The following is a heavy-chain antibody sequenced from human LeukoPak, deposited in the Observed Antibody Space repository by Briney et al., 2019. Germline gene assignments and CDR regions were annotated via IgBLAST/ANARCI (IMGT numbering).Heavy chain of an antibody. D-gene: IGHD6-13*01. V-gene: IGHV3-48*01. J-gene: IGHJ4*02. CDR2: ISSGSTAM. CDR1: GFTFSSHS. CDR3: ATWAGTATGFSGPFDY. Sequence: GGSLRLSCAASGFTFSSHSMHWVRQAPGKGLEWISYISSGSTAMYYADSVKGRFTISRDNARNSLYLQMNSLRGDDTAVYYCATWAGTATGFSGPFDYWSQGTPVTVSS.